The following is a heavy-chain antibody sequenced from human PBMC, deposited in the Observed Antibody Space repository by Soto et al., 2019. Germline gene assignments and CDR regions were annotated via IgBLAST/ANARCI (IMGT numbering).Heavy chain of an antibody. J-gene: IGHJ5*02. D-gene: IGHD5-18*01. CDR1: GGSISSGDYY. CDR3: ARDGSRADTAMDAESNWFDP. CDR2: IYYSGST. V-gene: IGHV4-30-4*01. Sequence: SETLSLTCTVSGGSISSGDYYWSWIRQPPGKGLEWIGYIYYSGSTYYNPSLKSRVTISVDTSKNQFSLKLSSVTAADTAVYYCARDGSRADTAMDAESNWFDPWGQGTLVTVSS.